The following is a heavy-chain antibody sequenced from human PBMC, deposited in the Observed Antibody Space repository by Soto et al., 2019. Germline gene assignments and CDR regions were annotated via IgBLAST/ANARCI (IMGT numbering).Heavy chain of an antibody. CDR1: GFTFSGSA. V-gene: IGHV3-73*02. Sequence: EVQLVESGGGLVQPGGSLKLSCAASGFTFSGSAMHWVRQASGKGLEWVGRIRSKANSYATAYAASVKGRFTISRDDSKHTAYLQMNSLKTEDTAVYYCVGRFGWNYGMDVWGQGTTVTVSS. CDR3: VGRFGWNYGMDV. D-gene: IGHD3-10*01. J-gene: IGHJ6*02. CDR2: IRSKANSYAT.